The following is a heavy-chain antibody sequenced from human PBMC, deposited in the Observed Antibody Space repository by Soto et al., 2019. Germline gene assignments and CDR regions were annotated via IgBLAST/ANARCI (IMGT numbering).Heavy chain of an antibody. Sequence: PWGSLRLSCAASGFICTSYDMSWVRQAPGKGLEWVSTILVGGSTHYEDSVKGRFTISRDGSKNTVYLQMNSLTAGDTAVYYCAKATATGGGAFEICGQGTMVTV. D-gene: IGHD2-8*02. CDR1: GFICTSYD. CDR3: AKATATGGGAFEI. CDR2: ILVGGST. V-gene: IGHV3-23*01. J-gene: IGHJ3*02.